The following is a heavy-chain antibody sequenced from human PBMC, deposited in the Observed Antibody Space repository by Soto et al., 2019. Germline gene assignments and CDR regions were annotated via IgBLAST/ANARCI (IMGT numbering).Heavy chain of an antibody. J-gene: IGHJ4*02. CDR3: ASSSPFHY. CDR1: GGSISSGDYY. D-gene: IGHD6-6*01. CDR2: IYYSGST. Sequence: SETLSLTCTVSGGSISSGDYYWSWIRQPPGKGLEWIGYIYYSGSTYYNPSLKSRVTISVDTSRNQFSLKLTSVTAADTGVYYCASSSPFHYWGPGILVTVS. V-gene: IGHV4-30-4*01.